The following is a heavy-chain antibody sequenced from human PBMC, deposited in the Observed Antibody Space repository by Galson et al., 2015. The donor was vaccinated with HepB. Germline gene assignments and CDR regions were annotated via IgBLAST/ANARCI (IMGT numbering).Heavy chain of an antibody. CDR3: ARDPPYSSNEPRGFDY. Sequence: SVKASCKASGGTFSSYTISWVRQAPGQGLEWMGRIIPILGIANYAQKFQGRVTITADKSTSTAYMELSSLRSEDTAVYYCARDPPYSSNEPRGFDYWGQGTLVTVSS. V-gene: IGHV1-69*04. D-gene: IGHD6-13*01. CDR2: IIPILGIA. CDR1: GGTFSSYT. J-gene: IGHJ4*02.